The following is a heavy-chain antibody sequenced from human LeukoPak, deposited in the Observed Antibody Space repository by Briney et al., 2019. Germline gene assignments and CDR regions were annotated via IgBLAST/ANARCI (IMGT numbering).Heavy chain of an antibody. CDR2: INSDGSST. CDR1: GFTFSSYW. Sequence: GGSLRLSCAASGFTFSSYWMHWVRQAPGKGLVWVSRINSDGSSTSYADSVKGRFTISRDNAKNTLYLQMNSLRAEDTAVYYCARDGVTMVRGGTFYYYYYMDVWGKGTTVTISS. V-gene: IGHV3-74*01. CDR3: ARDGVTMVRGGTFYYYYYMDV. D-gene: IGHD3-10*01. J-gene: IGHJ6*03.